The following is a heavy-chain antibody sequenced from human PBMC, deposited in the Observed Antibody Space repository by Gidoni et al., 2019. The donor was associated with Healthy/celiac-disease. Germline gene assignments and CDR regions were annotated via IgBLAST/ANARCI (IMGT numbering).Heavy chain of an antibody. CDR1: GFTVSSNY. CDR3: ARDVSGGGAFDI. CDR2: IYRGGST. D-gene: IGHD6-25*01. Sequence: EVQLVESGGGLVQPGGSLRLSCAASGFTVSSNYMSWARQAPGKGLEWVSVIYRGGSTYNADSVKGLFTISRDNSKNTLYFQINSLRAEDTAVYYWARDVSGGGAFDIWGQGTMVTVSS. J-gene: IGHJ3*02. V-gene: IGHV3-66*02.